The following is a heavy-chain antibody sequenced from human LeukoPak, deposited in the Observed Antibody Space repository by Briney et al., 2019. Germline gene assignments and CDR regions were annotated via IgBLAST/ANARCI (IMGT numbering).Heavy chain of an antibody. CDR1: GDSMSNYY. CDR3: ARGQFYHDSTGYSD. Sequence: SETLSLTCTVSGDSMSNYYWIWMRQPPGKGLEWIGYIYYSGTTSYNPSLKSRVTISVDTSKNQFSLKVNSVTAADAAVYYCARGQFYHDSTGYSDWGQGTLVTVSS. D-gene: IGHD3-22*01. J-gene: IGHJ4*02. V-gene: IGHV4-59*01. CDR2: IYYSGTT.